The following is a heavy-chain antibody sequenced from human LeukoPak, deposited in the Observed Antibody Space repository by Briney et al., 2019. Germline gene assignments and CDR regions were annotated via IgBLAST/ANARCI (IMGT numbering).Heavy chain of an antibody. D-gene: IGHD3-22*01. V-gene: IGHV3-21*01. CDR3: ASAPGYYDSSGYYQTLFDY. CDR1: GFTFSSYS. J-gene: IGHJ4*02. Sequence: GGSLRLSCAASGFTFSSYSMNWVRQAPGKGLEWVSSISSSSSYIYYADSVKGRFTISRDNAKNSLYLQMNSLRAEDTAVYCCASAPGYYDSSGYYQTLFDYWGQGTLVTVSS. CDR2: ISSSSSYI.